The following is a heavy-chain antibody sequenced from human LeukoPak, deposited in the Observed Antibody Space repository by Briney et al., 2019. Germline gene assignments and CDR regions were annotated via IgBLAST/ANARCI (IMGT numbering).Heavy chain of an antibody. CDR2: ISYDGSNK. CDR3: ARDVMVRGVITPFY. D-gene: IGHD3-10*01. CDR1: GFTFSSYA. J-gene: IGHJ4*02. V-gene: IGHV3-30-3*01. Sequence: GGSLRLSCVASGFTFSSYAMHWVRQAPGKGLEWVAVISYDGSNKYCADSVKARFTISRDNSKNTLYLQMNGLRAEDTAVYYCARDVMVRGVITPFYWGQGTLVTVSS.